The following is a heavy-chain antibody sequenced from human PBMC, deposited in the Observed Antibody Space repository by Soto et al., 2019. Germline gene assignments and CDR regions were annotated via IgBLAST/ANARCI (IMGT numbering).Heavy chain of an antibody. V-gene: IGHV1-18*01. Sequence: QVQLVQSGAEVKKPGASVKVSCKASGYTFTSYDISWVRQAPGQGLELMGWISAHNGNTNSARKLQGRVTMTTDTSTSTAYRELRSLRSDDTAVYYCAKGMVPPTVTKTGFDTFDFWGQGTMSTVSS. CDR3: AKGMVPPTVTKTGFDTFDF. CDR2: ISAHNGNT. J-gene: IGHJ3*01. CDR1: GYTFTSYD. D-gene: IGHD4-17*01.